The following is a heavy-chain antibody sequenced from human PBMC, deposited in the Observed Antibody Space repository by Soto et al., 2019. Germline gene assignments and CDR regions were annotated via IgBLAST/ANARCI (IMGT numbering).Heavy chain of an antibody. J-gene: IGHJ5*02. Sequence: SETLSLTCSLSGGSINSSDHFWGWIRQTPGKGLEWIGSVYYTETTYYNPSLKSPVTISVETSRNTFSLKVNSVTAADTGIYYCARQRVLSTNMFITSFDPWGQGTLVTVTS. CDR1: GGSINSSDHF. D-gene: IGHD3-10*02. V-gene: IGHV4-39*01. CDR2: VYYTETT. CDR3: ARQRVLSTNMFITSFDP.